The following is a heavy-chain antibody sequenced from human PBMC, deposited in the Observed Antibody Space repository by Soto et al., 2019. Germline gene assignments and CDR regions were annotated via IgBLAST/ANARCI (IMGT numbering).Heavy chain of an antibody. CDR2: INHSGST. J-gene: IGHJ4*02. V-gene: IGHV4-34*01. D-gene: IGHD5-18*01. CDR1: GGSFSGYY. Sequence: PSETLSLTCAVYGGSFSGYYWSWIRQPPGKGLEWIGEINHSGSTNYNPSLKSRVTISVDTSKNQFSLKLSSVTAADTAVYYCARGGGGYSYGYLDYWGQGTLVTVSS. CDR3: ARGGGGYSYGYLDY.